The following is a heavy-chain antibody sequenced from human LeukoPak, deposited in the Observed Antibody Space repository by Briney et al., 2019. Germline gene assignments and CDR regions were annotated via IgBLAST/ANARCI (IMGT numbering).Heavy chain of an antibody. V-gene: IGHV1-8*01. CDR3: ARVGCSGGSCYRFLFDY. D-gene: IGHD2-15*01. Sequence: GASVKVSCKASGYTFTSYDINWVRQATGQGLEWMGWMNPNSGNTGYAQKFQGRVTMTRNTSISTAYMELSSLRSEDTAVYYCARVGCSGGSCYRFLFDYWGQGTLVTVSS. CDR1: GYTFTSYD. CDR2: MNPNSGNT. J-gene: IGHJ4*02.